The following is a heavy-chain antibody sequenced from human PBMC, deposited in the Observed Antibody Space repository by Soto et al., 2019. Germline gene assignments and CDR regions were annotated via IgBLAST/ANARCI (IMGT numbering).Heavy chain of an antibody. CDR3: ARGGDGYTPFDY. Sequence: EVQLVESGGGLVKPGGSLRLSCAASGFTFSSYSMNWVRQAPGKGLEWVSSISSSSSYIYYADSVKGRFTISRDNTKNSLYLQMNSLRAEDAAVYYCARGGDGYTPFDYWGQGTLVTVSS. V-gene: IGHV3-21*01. D-gene: IGHD5-12*01. CDR2: ISSSSSYI. CDR1: GFTFSSYS. J-gene: IGHJ4*02.